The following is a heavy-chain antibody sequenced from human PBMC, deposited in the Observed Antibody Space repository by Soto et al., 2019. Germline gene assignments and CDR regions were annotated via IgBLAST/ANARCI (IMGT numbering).Heavy chain of an antibody. J-gene: IGHJ4*02. CDR2: ISNSGST. V-gene: IGHV4-30-4*01. Sequence: LTCTVSGGSVTSDEDYWTWIRQSPGKGLEWIGYISNSGSTGYNPSLKTRLSMSVDRSKNQFTLRLTSVTAADTAVYFCATESGSTYGYFDHWGQGTQVTVSS. D-gene: IGHD5-18*01. CDR3: ATESGSTYGYFDH. CDR1: GGSVTSDEDY.